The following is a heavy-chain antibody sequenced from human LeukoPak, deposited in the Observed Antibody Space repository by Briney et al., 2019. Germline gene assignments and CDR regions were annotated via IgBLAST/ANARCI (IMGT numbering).Heavy chain of an antibody. Sequence: SETLSLTCSVSGGSISTYYWNLIRQPPGKGLEWIGYVYYTGGTNYNPSLKSRVTISVDTSKNQFSLRLNSVTAADTAVYYCARAGGLPRDDAFDLWGQGTMVTV. J-gene: IGHJ3*01. D-gene: IGHD3-10*01. CDR1: GGSISTYY. CDR2: VYYTGGT. V-gene: IGHV4-59*01. CDR3: ARAGGLPRDDAFDL.